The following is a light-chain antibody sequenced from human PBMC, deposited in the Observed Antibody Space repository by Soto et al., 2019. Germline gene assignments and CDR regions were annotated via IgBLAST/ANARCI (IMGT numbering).Light chain of an antibody. J-gene: IGKJ1*01. CDR2: AAS. CDR1: QSISIY. CDR3: QQSYNTPWT. Sequence: DIPMTQSTSSLFASVGDRVTITCRASQSISIYLNWYQQKPGEAPNVLIYAASSLQSGVPSRFSGSGSGTDFALTISGLQPEDFETYYCQQSYNTPWTFGQGTRVEIK. V-gene: IGKV1-39*01.